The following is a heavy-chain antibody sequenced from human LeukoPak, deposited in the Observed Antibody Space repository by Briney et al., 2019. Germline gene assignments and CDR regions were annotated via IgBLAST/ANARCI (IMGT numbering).Heavy chain of an antibody. Sequence: GSLRLSCAASGFTFSSYAMSWVRQAPGKGLEWVSAISGSGGSTYYADSVKGRFTISRDNSKNTLYLQMNSLRAEDTAVYYYAKPWGEWELPPNDYWGQGTLVTVSS. J-gene: IGHJ4*02. CDR2: ISGSGGST. CDR3: AKPWGEWELPPNDY. CDR1: GFTFSSYA. V-gene: IGHV3-23*01. D-gene: IGHD1-26*01.